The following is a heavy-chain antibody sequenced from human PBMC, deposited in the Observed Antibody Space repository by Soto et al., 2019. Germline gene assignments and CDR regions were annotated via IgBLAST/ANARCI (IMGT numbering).Heavy chain of an antibody. Sequence: EVRLVESGGVLVQPGGSLRLSCKASGFSFSNYEMNWVRQAQGTVLEWLSYISSSGGATFYADSVKGRFIISRDNARNSLFLQRPRLRVEDTAVYDCANNPRFLESLADPGGGKGTLVTVSS. CDR2: ISSSGGAT. J-gene: IGHJ4*02. V-gene: IGHV3-48*03. CDR1: GFSFSNYE. D-gene: IGHD3-3*01. CDR3: ANNPRFLESLADPG.